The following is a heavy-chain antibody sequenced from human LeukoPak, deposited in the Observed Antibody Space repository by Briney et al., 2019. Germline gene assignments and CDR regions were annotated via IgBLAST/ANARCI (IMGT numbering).Heavy chain of an antibody. V-gene: IGHV5-51*01. J-gene: IGHJ4*02. CDR2: IYPGDSDP. D-gene: IGHD3-3*01. CDR1: GYSFTSYW. CDR3: ARRLWSGKGYFGGYFDY. Sequence: GESLKISCKGSGYSFTSYWIGWVRQMPGKGLEWMGIIYPGDSDPRYSPSFQGQVTISADKSISTAYLQWRSLKASDTAMYYCARRLWSGKGYFGGYFDYWGQGTLVTVSS.